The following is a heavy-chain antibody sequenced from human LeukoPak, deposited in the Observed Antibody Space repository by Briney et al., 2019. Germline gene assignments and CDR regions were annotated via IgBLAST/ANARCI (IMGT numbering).Heavy chain of an antibody. V-gene: IGHV1-8*01. CDR3: ARLSQTPDYYSNGGYYYLGY. CDR2: MNPNTGRT. D-gene: IGHD3-22*01. Sequence: ASVKVSCKASRYTFTSYDINWVREAAGQRLEWMGWMNPNTGRTGFAQKFQGSLTMTRDASISTAYMELSSLRSDDTAVYYCARLSQTPDYYSNGGYYYLGYWGQGTPVTVSS. J-gene: IGHJ4*02. CDR1: RYTFTSYD.